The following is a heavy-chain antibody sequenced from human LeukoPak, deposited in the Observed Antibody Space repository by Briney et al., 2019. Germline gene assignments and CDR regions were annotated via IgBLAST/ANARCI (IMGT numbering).Heavy chain of an antibody. CDR1: GITVSSNY. Sequence: GGSLRLSCAASGITVSSNYMSWVRQAPGKGLEWVSLIYSGGSTYYADSVKGRFTISRDNSKNTLYLQMNSLRAEDTAVYYCARVWSRIVGATTSSEYWGQGTLVTVSS. CDR3: ARVWSRIVGATTSSEY. CDR2: IYSGGST. V-gene: IGHV3-53*01. D-gene: IGHD1-26*01. J-gene: IGHJ4*02.